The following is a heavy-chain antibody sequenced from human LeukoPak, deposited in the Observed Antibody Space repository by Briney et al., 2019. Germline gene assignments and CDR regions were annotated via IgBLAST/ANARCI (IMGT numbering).Heavy chain of an antibody. D-gene: IGHD4-23*01. CDR3: ARDYGGNPNYWHFDL. CDR1: GGSISSYY. CDR2: IYTSGST. V-gene: IGHV4-4*07. J-gene: IGHJ2*01. Sequence: PSETLSLTCTVSGGSISSYYWSWIRQSAGKGLEWIGRIYTSGSTNYSPSLKSRVTFSVDTSKNHFSLKLSSVTAADTALYYCARDYGGNPNYWHFDLWGRGTLVTVSS.